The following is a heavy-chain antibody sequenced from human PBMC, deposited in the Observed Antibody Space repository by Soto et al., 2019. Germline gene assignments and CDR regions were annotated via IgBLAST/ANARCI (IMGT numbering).Heavy chain of an antibody. CDR3: ARSSGDDFFYYGMDV. CDR1: GASITSHY. CDR2: VYARGAT. Sequence: PSETLSLTCSVSGASITSHYWNWIRQSAGEGLQWIGRVYARGATNYNPSLKSRVTISGDTSKSQFSLKLTSVTAADTAVYYCARSSGDDFFYYGMDVWGHGTTGTVSS. V-gene: IGHV4-59*10. D-gene: IGHD4-17*01. J-gene: IGHJ6*02.